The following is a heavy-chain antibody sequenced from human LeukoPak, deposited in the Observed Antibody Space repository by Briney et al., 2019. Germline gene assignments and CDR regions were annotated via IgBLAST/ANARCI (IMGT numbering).Heavy chain of an antibody. V-gene: IGHV4-61*02. CDR3: ARESRLSILEWLLTVYYFDY. D-gene: IGHD3-3*01. J-gene: IGHJ4*02. Sequence: SQTLSLTCTVSGGSISSGSYYWSWIRQPAGQGLEWIGRIYTSGSTNYNPSLKSRVTISVDTSKNQFSLKLSSVTAADTAVYYCARESRLSILEWLLTVYYFDYWGQGTLVTVSS. CDR2: IYTSGST. CDR1: GGSISSGSYY.